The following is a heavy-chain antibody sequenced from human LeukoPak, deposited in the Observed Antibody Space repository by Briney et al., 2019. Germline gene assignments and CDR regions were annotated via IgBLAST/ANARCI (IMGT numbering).Heavy chain of an antibody. J-gene: IGHJ4*02. Sequence: GRSLRLSCAASGFTFSSYAMHWVRQAPGKGLEWVAVISYDGSNKYYADSVKGRFTISRDNSKNTLYLQMNSLRAEDTAVYYCARDLEARPVRYFDYWGQGTLVTVSS. CDR1: GFTFSSYA. CDR2: ISYDGSNK. D-gene: IGHD6-6*01. V-gene: IGHV3-30-3*01. CDR3: ARDLEARPVRYFDY.